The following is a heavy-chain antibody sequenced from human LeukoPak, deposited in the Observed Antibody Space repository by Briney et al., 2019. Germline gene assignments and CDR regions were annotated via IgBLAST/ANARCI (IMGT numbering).Heavy chain of an antibody. J-gene: IGHJ5*02. V-gene: IGHV4-34*01. CDR2: FNHSGST. Sequence: SETLSLTCAVYGGSFSGYYWSWIRQPPGKGLEWIGEFNHSGSTNYNPSLKSRVTISVDTSKNQFSLKLSSVTAADTAVYYCARFRYCSSTSCYTRWFDPWGQGTLVTVSS. CDR1: GGSFSGYY. CDR3: ARFRYCSSTSCYTRWFDP. D-gene: IGHD2-2*02.